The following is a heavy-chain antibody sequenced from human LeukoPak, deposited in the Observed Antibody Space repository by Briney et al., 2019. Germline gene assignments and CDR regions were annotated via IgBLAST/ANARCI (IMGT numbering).Heavy chain of an antibody. Sequence: GGSLRLSCAASGFTFSSYAMSWVRQAPGKGLEWVSVISGSGGSTYYAESVKGRFTISRDNSKNTLYLQMNSLRAEDTAVYYCTKGTTVAHYYFDYWGQGTLVTVSS. CDR1: GFTFSSYA. CDR2: ISGSGGST. CDR3: TKGTTVAHYYFDY. V-gene: IGHV3-23*01. J-gene: IGHJ4*02. D-gene: IGHD4-23*01.